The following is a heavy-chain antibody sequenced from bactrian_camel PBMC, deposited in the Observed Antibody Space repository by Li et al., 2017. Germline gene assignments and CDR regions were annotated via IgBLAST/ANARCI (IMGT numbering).Heavy chain of an antibody. D-gene: IGHD4*01. V-gene: IGHV3S1*01. Sequence: HVQLVESGGGLVQPGGSLTLSCAASGFTFSNNWMHWVRQAPGKGLEWVSTIYTGDGRTKSADSVKGRFTISQDNGKNTLYLQMNSLKPEDTAMYYCAAGRACIDLGRGRPDYWGQGTQVTVS. J-gene: IGHJ4*01. CDR3: AAGRACIDLGRGRPDY. CDR1: GFTFSNNW. CDR2: IYTGDGRT.